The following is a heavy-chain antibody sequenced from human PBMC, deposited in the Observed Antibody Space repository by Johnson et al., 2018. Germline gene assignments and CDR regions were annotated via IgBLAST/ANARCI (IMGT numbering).Heavy chain of an antibody. J-gene: IGHJ3*01. CDR1: EFSFSNYG. V-gene: IGHV3-30*18. D-gene: IGHD3-22*01. Sequence: QVQLVQSGGGVVQPGRSLRLSCAASEFSFSNYGMHWVRQPPGKGLEWVAVISYDGTMEYYVDSVKGRFTISRDNSNSTLYLEMKGLRAEDTAVYYCVKDYYDNNGRALDFCGQGTMVTVSS. CDR3: VKDYYDNNGRALDF. CDR2: ISYDGTME.